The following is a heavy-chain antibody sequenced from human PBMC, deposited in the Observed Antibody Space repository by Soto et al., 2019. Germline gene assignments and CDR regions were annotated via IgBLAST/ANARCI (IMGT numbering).Heavy chain of an antibody. J-gene: IGHJ5*02. CDR1: GGSISSYY. CDR3: ARDVKWDSCSGCSCYRSETFDP. D-gene: IGHD2-15*01. Sequence: SETLSLTCSVSGGSISSYYWSWIRQPPGKGLEWIGYMYYSGSTKYNPSLKSRVTISVDTSKKQFSLRLSSVTAADTAVYYCARDVKWDSCSGCSCYRSETFDPWGQGTLVTVSS. V-gene: IGHV4-59*01. CDR2: MYYSGST.